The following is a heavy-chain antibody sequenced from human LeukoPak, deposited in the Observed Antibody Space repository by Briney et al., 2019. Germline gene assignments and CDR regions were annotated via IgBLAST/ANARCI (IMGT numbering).Heavy chain of an antibody. CDR2: MRYDGSNK. V-gene: IGHV3-30*02. CDR1: GFTFSRYG. D-gene: IGHD5-18*01. J-gene: IGHJ5*02. Sequence: GGSLRLSCAASGFTFSRYGMHWVRQAPGKRLEWVSFMRYDGSNKYYADSVKGRFTISRDNSKNTLYLQMNSLRAEDTALYYCAKVGTAMVWADWFDTWGQGTLVTVSS. CDR3: AKVGTAMVWADWFDT.